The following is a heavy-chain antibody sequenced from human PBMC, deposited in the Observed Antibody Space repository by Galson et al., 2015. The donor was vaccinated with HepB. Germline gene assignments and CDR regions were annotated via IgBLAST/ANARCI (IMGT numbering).Heavy chain of an antibody. Sequence: LSLTCTVSGGSISRHYWTWIRQSPGKGLEWIAYMYHTGSTRYNPSLMSRVTISMDTSKNQFSLRLGSVTAADTGVFFCARLYSTTWYVDYWGQGALVTVSS. CDR2: MYHTGST. V-gene: IGHV4-59*08. CDR1: GGSISRHY. CDR3: ARLYSTTWYVDY. D-gene: IGHD6-13*01. J-gene: IGHJ4*02.